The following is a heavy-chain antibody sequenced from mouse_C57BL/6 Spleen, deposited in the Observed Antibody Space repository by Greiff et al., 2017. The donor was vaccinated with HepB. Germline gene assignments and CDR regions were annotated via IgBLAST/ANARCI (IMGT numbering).Heavy chain of an antibody. D-gene: IGHD1-1*01. CDR3: ARDYYGSSFVFDY. CDR1: GYTFTDYY. Sequence: EVQLQQSGPVLAKPGASVKMSCKASGYTFTDYYMNWVKQSHGKSLEWIGVINPYNGGTSYNQKFKGKATLTVDKSSSTAYMELNSLTSEDSAVYYCARDYYGSSFVFDYWGQGTTLTVSS. V-gene: IGHV1-19*01. CDR2: INPYNGGT. J-gene: IGHJ2*01.